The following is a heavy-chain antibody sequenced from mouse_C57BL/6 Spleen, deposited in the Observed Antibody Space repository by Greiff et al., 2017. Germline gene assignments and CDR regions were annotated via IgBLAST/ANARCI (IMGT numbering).Heavy chain of an antibody. CDR2: ILPGSGST. J-gene: IGHJ4*01. CDR1: GYTFTGYW. V-gene: IGHV1-9*01. CDR3: ARDSYAMDY. Sequence: VKLVESGAELMKPGASVKLSCKATGYTFTGYWLEWVKQRPGHGLEWIGEILPGSGSTNYNEQFKGKATFPADPSSNPASIPLRSLTTEDSAIYYCARDSYAMDYWGQGNSVTVSS.